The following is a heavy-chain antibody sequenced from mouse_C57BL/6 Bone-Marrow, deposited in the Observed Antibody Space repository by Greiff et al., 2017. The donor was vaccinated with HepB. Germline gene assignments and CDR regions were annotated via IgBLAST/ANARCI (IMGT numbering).Heavy chain of an antibody. D-gene: IGHD2-4*01. Sequence: EVQGVESGGGLVQSGRSLRLSCATSGFTFSDFYMEWVRQAPGKGLEWIAASRNKANDYTTEYSASVKGRFIVSRDTSQSILYLQMHALRAEDTAIYYCARDLYDYDGGFAYWGQGTLVTVSA. CDR1: GFTFSDFY. CDR2: SRNKANDYTT. V-gene: IGHV7-1*01. CDR3: ARDLYDYDGGFAY. J-gene: IGHJ3*01.